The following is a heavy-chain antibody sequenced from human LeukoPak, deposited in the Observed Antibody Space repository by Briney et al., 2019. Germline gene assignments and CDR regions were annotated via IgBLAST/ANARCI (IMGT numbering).Heavy chain of an antibody. CDR3: ARDQCSSTSCYVGVGIFDY. V-gene: IGHV1-18*01. CDR1: GYFFSHYG. CDR2: ISGFNDNT. Sequence: GASVKVSCKTFGYFFSHYGISWVRQAPGQGPEWLGWISGFNDNTNYAQRVQGRVTMTTDTATSTAYMELRSLRSDDTAVYYCARDQCSSTSCYVGVGIFDYWGQGTLVTVSS. J-gene: IGHJ4*02. D-gene: IGHD2-2*01.